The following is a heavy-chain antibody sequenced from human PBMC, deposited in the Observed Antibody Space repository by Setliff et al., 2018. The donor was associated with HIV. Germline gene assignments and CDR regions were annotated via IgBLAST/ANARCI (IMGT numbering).Heavy chain of an antibody. V-gene: IGHV1-8*02. CDR2: MNPNSGNT. CDR3: ARAIPDYGDYYFDY. CDR1: GYTFTAYV. J-gene: IGHJ4*02. Sequence: ASVKVSCKASGYTFTAYVMHWVRQAPGQGLEWMGWMNPNSGNTGYAQKFQGRLTMTRNTSITTAYMELSSLRSEDTAVYYCARAIPDYGDYYFDYWGQGTLVTVSS. D-gene: IGHD4-17*01.